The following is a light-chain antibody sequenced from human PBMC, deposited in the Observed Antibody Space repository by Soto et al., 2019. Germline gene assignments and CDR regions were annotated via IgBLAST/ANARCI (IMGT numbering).Light chain of an antibody. CDR3: ASWDDRLGAVI. CDR2: SNN. CDR1: SGDVGRYTY. J-gene: IGLJ2*01. Sequence: QSALTQPRSVSGSPGQSVTISCTGTSGDVGRYTYVSWYQQLPDRAPKLLMHSNNLRPSGVPERISGSKFGTAASLAISGLRSEDEAVYYCASWDDRLGAVIFGGGTKLTVL. V-gene: IGLV2-11*01.